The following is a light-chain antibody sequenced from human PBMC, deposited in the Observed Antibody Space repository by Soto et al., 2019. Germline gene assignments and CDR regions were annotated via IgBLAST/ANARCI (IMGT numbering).Light chain of an antibody. CDR3: QQCFSHSWT. J-gene: IGKJ1*01. CDR2: DAS. V-gene: IGKV3-11*01. Sequence: PWKRSPLLCRAMQSVSSALAWYQHKPGQAPRLLIYDASDRDTGIPARFSGSGSGTDFTLTISSLQPDDFATYYCQQCFSHSWTFGQGAKV. CDR1: QSVSSA.